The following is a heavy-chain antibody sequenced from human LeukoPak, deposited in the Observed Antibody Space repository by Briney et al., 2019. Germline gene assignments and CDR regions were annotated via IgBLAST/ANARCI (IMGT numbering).Heavy chain of an antibody. V-gene: IGHV4-38-2*01. CDR1: GYSISSGYS. J-gene: IGHJ4*02. CDR3: ARVISNYYFDN. D-gene: IGHD3-10*01. CDR2: FSHSVST. Sequence: KASETLSLTCAVSGYSISSGYSWGWIRQPPGKGLEWIGFFSHSVSTYYNPSLMSRVTISVDSSKNHFSLKLRSVTAADTAFYYCARVISNYYFDNWGRGTLVTVSS.